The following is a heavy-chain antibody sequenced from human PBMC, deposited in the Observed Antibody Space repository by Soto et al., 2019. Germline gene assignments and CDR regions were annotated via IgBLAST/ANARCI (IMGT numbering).Heavy chain of an antibody. CDR3: ASGRDSPSFDY. Sequence: GGSLRLSCAASGFTFSSYAMHWVRQAPGKGLEWVAVISYDGSNKYYADSVKGRFTISRDNSKNTLYLQMNSLRAEDTAVYYCASGRDSPSFDYWGQGTLVTVSS. J-gene: IGHJ4*02. CDR2: ISYDGSNK. CDR1: GFTFSSYA. V-gene: IGHV3-30*04. D-gene: IGHD2-15*01.